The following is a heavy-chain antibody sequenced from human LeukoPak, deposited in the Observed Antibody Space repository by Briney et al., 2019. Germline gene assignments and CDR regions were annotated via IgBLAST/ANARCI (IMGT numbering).Heavy chain of an antibody. V-gene: IGHV4-59*01. Sequence: KPSETLSLTCTVSGGSISSFYWSWIRQPPGKGLEWIGYIYYSGSTNYNPSLKSRVTISVDTSKNQFSLKLSSVTAADTAVYYCARGPPGGQFDPWGQGTLVTVSS. CDR1: GGSISSFY. D-gene: IGHD3-10*01. J-gene: IGHJ5*02. CDR3: ARGPPGGQFDP. CDR2: IYYSGST.